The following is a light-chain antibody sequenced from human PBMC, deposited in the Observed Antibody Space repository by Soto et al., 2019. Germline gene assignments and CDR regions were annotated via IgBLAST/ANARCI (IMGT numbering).Light chain of an antibody. V-gene: IGKV1-5*01. CDR1: QNISIW. CDR2: DSS. Sequence: DIQMTQSPSNLSASAGYRSTITCRASQNISIWLAWYQQRPGRAPRLLIYDSSSLESGVPSTFSGSGSGTEFTLTISSLQTDEFATYYCQHYNSYSEAFGQRTKGEVK. J-gene: IGKJ1*01. CDR3: QHYNSYSEA.